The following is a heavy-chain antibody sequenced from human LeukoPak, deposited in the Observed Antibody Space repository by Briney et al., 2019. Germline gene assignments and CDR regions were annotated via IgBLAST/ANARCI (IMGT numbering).Heavy chain of an antibody. CDR1: GFTFTSSA. V-gene: IGHV1-2*02. CDR3: ATYTDTDAFDI. CDR2: INPNSGGT. J-gene: IGHJ3*02. D-gene: IGHD5-18*01. Sequence: ASVKVSCKASGFTFTSSAMQWVRQAPGQGLEWMGWINPNSGGTNYAQKFQGRVTMTRDTSISTAYMELSRLRSDDTAVYYCATYTDTDAFDIWGQGTMVTVSS.